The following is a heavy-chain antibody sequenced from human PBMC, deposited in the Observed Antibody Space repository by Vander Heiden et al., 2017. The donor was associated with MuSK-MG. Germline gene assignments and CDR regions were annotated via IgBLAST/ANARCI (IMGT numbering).Heavy chain of an antibody. J-gene: IGHJ4*02. CDR1: GGSISIGGYH. CDR2: IYHSGST. Sequence: QLQLQESGSGLVKPSQTLSLTCAVSGGSISIGGYHWSWIRQPPGKGLEWIGYIYHSGSTYYNPSLKSRVTISVDRSKNQFSLKLSSVTAADTAVYYCARVVGYCSGGSCYPYYFDYWGQGTLVTVSS. CDR3: ARVVGYCSGGSCYPYYFDY. D-gene: IGHD2-15*01. V-gene: IGHV4-30-2*01.